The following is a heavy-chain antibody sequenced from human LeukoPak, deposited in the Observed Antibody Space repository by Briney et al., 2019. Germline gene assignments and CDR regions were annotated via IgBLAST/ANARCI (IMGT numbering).Heavy chain of an antibody. J-gene: IGHJ4*02. CDR2: ISSSADTK. V-gene: IGHV3-48*03. CDR1: GLTFFSYE. Sequence: HPGGSLRLSCAASGLTFFSYEMYWVRQAPGKGLEWVSYISSSADTKYYADFVKGRFTISRDNAKSSLYLQMNSLRADDTAVYYCARALPSSWYFFDYWGQGTLVTVSS. D-gene: IGHD6-13*01. CDR3: ARALPSSWYFFDY.